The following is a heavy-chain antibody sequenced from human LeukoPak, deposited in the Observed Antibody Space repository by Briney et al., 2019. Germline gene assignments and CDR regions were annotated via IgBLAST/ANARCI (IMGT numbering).Heavy chain of an antibody. CDR3: ARGVGYSGYQYYYYYGMDV. CDR1: GFTFNDYG. Sequence: GGSLRLSCAASGFTFNDYGMSWVRQAPGKGLEWVSGINWNGGSTDYADSVKGRFTISRDNAKNSLYLQMNSLRAEDTALYYCARGVGYSGYQYYYYYGMDVLGQGPTLSVSS. CDR2: INWNGGST. J-gene: IGHJ6*02. D-gene: IGHD5-12*01. V-gene: IGHV3-20*04.